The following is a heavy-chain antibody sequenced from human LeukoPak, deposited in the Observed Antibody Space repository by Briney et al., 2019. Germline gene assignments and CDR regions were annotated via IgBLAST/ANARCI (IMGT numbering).Heavy chain of an antibody. CDR3: AKDQFDIAAQAPYYYYGMDV. J-gene: IGHJ6*02. D-gene: IGHD6-13*01. CDR1: GFTFSSYG. CDR2: ISYDGSNK. Sequence: PGGSLRLSCAASGFTFSSYGIHWVRQAPGKGLEWVAVISYDGSNKYYADSVKGRFTISRDNSKNTLYPQMNSLRAEDTAVYYCAKDQFDIAAQAPYYYYGMDVWGQGTTVTVSS. V-gene: IGHV3-30*18.